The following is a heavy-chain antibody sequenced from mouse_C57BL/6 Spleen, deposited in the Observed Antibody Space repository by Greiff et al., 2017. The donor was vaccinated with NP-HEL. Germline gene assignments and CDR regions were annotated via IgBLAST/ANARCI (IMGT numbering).Heavy chain of an antibody. CDR2: IYPSDSET. Sequence: QVHVKQPGAELVRPGSSVKLSCKASGYTFTSYWMDWVKQRPGQGLEWIGNIYPSDSETHYNQKFKDKATLTVDKSSSTAYMQLSSLTSDDSAVYYCARIYYGNYGFAYWGQGTLVTVSA. CDR3: ARIYYGNYGFAY. CDR1: GYTFTSYW. V-gene: IGHV1-61*01. D-gene: IGHD2-1*01. J-gene: IGHJ3*01.